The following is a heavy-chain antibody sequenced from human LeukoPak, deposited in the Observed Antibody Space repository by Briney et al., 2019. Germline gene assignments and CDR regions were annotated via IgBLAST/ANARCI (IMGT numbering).Heavy chain of an antibody. CDR2: IYSGGST. D-gene: IGHD1-1*01. V-gene: IGHV3-53*05. CDR3: ARRREYDRSYWYFDL. Sequence: GGSLRLSCAASGFTVSSNYMTWVRQAPGKGLEWVSVIYSGGSTYYADSVKGRFTISRDNSKNTLYLQMNSLRAEDTAVYYCARRREYDRSYWYFDLWGRGTLVTVSS. J-gene: IGHJ2*01. CDR1: GFTVSSNY.